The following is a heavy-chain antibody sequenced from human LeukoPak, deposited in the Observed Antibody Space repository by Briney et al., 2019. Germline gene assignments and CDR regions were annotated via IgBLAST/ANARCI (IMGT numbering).Heavy chain of an antibody. CDR1: GFTVSSNY. V-gene: IGHV3-66*01. CDR2: IYSGGNT. D-gene: IGHD4-17*01. Sequence: PGGSLRLSCAASGFTVSSNYMSWVRQAPGKGLEWVSVIYSGGNTCYADSVKGRFIISRDNSKNTLYLQMNSLRVEDTAVYYCAREGRGWSVTSVTEDYWGQGTLVTVSS. CDR3: AREGRGWSVTSVTEDY. J-gene: IGHJ4*02.